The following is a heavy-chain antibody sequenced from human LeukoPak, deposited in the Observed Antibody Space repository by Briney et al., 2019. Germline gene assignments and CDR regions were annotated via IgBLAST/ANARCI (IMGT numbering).Heavy chain of an antibody. D-gene: IGHD2-2*01. V-gene: IGHV4-39*01. CDR2: IYYGGST. J-gene: IGHJ5*02. CDR1: GGSITTSNYY. CDR3: ARHVVVVPGRGFRHNWFDP. Sequence: PSETLSLTCTVSGGSITTSNYYWGWICQPPGEGLEWIGSIYYGGSTYYNPSLKSRVTISVDASKRQFSLKVTSVTAADTAVYYCARHVVVVPGRGFRHNWFDPWGQGTLVIVSS.